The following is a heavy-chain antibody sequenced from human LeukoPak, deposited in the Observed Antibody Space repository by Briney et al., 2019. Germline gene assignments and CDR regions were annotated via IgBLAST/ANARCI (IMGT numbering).Heavy chain of an antibody. D-gene: IGHD4-17*01. CDR3: GRHKDYGDYFDY. V-gene: IGHV4-39*01. Sequence: PSETLSLTCTVSGGSFSSGSYSWGWIRQPPGKGLEWIGSIYYSGNTYYNPSLESRVTMSVDTSKNQFSLKVTSVTAADTAVYYCGRHKDYGDYFDYWGQGTLVTVSS. CDR2: IYYSGNT. CDR1: GGSFSSGSYS. J-gene: IGHJ4*02.